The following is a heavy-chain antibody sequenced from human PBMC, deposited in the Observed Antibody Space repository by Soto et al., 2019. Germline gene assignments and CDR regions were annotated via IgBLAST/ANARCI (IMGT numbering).Heavy chain of an antibody. CDR3: ERGGTGYCSGGSCYLGWFDP. CDR2: ISAYNGNT. D-gene: IGHD2-15*01. V-gene: IGHV1-18*01. J-gene: IGHJ5*02. CDR1: GYTFTSYG. Sequence: ASVKVSCKASGYTFTSYGISGVRQAPGQGLEWMGWISAYNGNTNYAQKLQGRVTMTTDTSTSTAYMELRSLRSDDTAVYYCERGGTGYCSGGSCYLGWFDPWGQGTLVTVSS.